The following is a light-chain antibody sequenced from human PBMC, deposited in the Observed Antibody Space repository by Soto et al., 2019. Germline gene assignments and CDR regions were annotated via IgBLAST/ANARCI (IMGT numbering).Light chain of an antibody. CDR3: CSYAGRFYV. CDR1: ISDVGGYDY. J-gene: IGLJ1*01. CDR2: DVS. V-gene: IGLV2-11*01. Sequence: QSLRTQPRSVSGSPGQSVTISCTGTISDVGGYDYVSWYQQSPGKAPKFIIYDVSQRPSGVPDRFSGSKSGNTASLTISGLQAEDEADYYCCSYAGRFYVFGTGTKAPS.